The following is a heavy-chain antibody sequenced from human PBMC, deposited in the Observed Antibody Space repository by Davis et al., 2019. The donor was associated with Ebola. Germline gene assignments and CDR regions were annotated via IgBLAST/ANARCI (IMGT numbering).Heavy chain of an antibody. J-gene: IGHJ4*02. CDR1: GFTFSSYE. CDR3: TRGIQLWYPVFDY. CDR2: ISSSGSTI. D-gene: IGHD5-18*01. V-gene: IGHV3-48*03. Sequence: GGSLRLSCAASGFTFSSYEMNWVRQAPGKGLEWVSYISSSGSTIYYADSVKGRFTISRDNAKNTLYLQMNSLRAEDTAVYYCTRGIQLWYPVFDYWGQGTLVTVSS.